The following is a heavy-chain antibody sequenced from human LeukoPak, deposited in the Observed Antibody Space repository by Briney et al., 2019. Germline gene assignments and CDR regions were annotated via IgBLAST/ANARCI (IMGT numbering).Heavy chain of an antibody. CDR1: GGSISSSSYY. J-gene: IGHJ6*03. V-gene: IGHV4-39*01. CDR2: LYYSGSI. Sequence: SETLSLTCTVSGGSISSSSYYWGWIRQPPGKELEWIGSLYYSGSIYYNPSLKSRVTMSIDTSKNQFSLKLSSVTAADTAVYYCTRAPLYYYYYMDVWGKGTTVTVSS. CDR3: TRAPLYYYYYMDV.